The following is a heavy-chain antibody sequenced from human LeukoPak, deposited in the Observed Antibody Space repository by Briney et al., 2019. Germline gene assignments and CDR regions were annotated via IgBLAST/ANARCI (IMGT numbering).Heavy chain of an antibody. J-gene: IGHJ3*02. CDR1: GFTFSSYA. V-gene: IGHV3-23*01. Sequence: PGVSLRLSSGASGFTFSSYAMSWVRQAPGKGLEWVSAITTSDGSTYYADSVKGRFTISRDNSKNTLYLQMNSLRAEDTAVYYCAKYLRADCTNGICYYGHSAFDIWGQGTMVTVSS. CDR3: AKYLRADCTNGICYYGHSAFDI. CDR2: ITTSDGST. D-gene: IGHD2-8*01.